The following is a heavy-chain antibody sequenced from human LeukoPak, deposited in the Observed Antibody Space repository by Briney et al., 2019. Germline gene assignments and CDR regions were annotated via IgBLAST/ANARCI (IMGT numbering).Heavy chain of an antibody. V-gene: IGHV3-23*01. Sequence: QPGGSLRLSCVVSGFTFSRYAMTWVRQAPGKGLEWVSSISASGGSTYYADSVKGRFTISRDNSKNTLYLQMNSLRAEDTAVYYSAKDLAAYGSGSFFDYWGQGTLVTVSS. CDR2: ISASGGST. J-gene: IGHJ4*02. CDR3: AKDLAAYGSGSFFDY. D-gene: IGHD3-10*01. CDR1: GFTFSRYA.